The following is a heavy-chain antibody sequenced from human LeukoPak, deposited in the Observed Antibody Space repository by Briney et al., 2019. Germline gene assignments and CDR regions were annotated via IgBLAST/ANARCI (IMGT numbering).Heavy chain of an antibody. V-gene: IGHV3-30*18. J-gene: IGHJ6*02. Sequence: GGSLRLSCAASGFTFSSYGMHWVRQAPGKGLEWVAVISYDGSNKYYADSVKGRFTISRDNSKNTLYLQMNSLRAEDTAVYYCAKYSSSSNYYYGMDVWGQGTTVAVSS. CDR2: ISYDGSNK. CDR3: AKYSSSSNYYYGMDV. CDR1: GFTFSSYG. D-gene: IGHD6-6*01.